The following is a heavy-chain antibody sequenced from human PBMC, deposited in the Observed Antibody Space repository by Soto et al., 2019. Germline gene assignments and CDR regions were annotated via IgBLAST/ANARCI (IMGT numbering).Heavy chain of an antibody. Sequence: QVQLVESGGGVVQPGRSLRLSCAASGFTFSSYGMHWVRQAPGKGLEWVAVIWYDGSNKYYADSVKGRFTISRDNSKNTLYLQMNSLRAEDTAVYYCARDRNVVVVPAAMDYYYMDVWGKGTTVTGSS. CDR2: IWYDGSNK. CDR1: GFTFSSYG. V-gene: IGHV3-33*01. CDR3: ARDRNVVVVPAAMDYYYMDV. D-gene: IGHD2-2*01. J-gene: IGHJ6*03.